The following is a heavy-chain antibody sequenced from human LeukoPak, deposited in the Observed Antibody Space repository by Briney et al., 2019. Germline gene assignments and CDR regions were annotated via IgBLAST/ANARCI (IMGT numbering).Heavy chain of an antibody. Sequence: PSETLSLTCTVSGVSISRYFWSWIRQPAGKGLEWIGRIYNSDTTNYNPSLESRLTMSVDTSKNQISLKLSSVAAADTAVYFCARDDLLYTVHYGMYVWGQGTTVTVSS. CDR1: GVSISRYF. CDR2: IYNSDTT. V-gene: IGHV4-4*07. CDR3: ARDDLLYTVHYGMYV. D-gene: IGHD3/OR15-3a*01. J-gene: IGHJ6*02.